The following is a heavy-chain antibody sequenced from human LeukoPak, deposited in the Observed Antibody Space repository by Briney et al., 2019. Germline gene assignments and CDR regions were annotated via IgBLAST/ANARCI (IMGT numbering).Heavy chain of an antibody. CDR3: ARGVKVVAAAGKSNYYYYYMDV. D-gene: IGHD6-13*01. V-gene: IGHV4-34*01. J-gene: IGHJ6*03. Sequence: SETLSLTCAVYGGSLSGYYWSWIRQPPGKGLEWIGEINHGGSTNYNPSLKSRVTISVDTSKNQFSLKLSSVTAADTAVYYCARGVKVVAAAGKSNYYYYYMDVWGKGTTVTVSS. CDR2: INHGGST. CDR1: GGSLSGYY.